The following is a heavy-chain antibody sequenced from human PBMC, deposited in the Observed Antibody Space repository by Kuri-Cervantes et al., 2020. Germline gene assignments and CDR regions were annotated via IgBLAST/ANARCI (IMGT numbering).Heavy chain of an antibody. CDR2: IKQDGSEK. CDR3: AGGYYYMDV. J-gene: IGHJ6*03. CDR1: GFTFSSYW. V-gene: IGHV3-7*03. D-gene: IGHD3-16*01. Sequence: GESLKISCAASGFTFSSYWMSWVRQAAGKGPEWVANIKQDGSEKYYVDPVKGRFTISRDNANNSLYLQMNSLRATDTAVYSCAGGYYYMDVWGKGTTVTVSS.